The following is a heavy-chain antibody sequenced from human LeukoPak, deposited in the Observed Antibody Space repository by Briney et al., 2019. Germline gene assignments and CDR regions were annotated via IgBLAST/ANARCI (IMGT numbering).Heavy chain of an antibody. Sequence: ASVKVSCKASGYTFTGYYMHWVRQAPGQGLEWMGIINPSGGSTNYAQKFQGRATMTRDTSTSTVYMELSSLRSEDTAVYYCARGPRITLVRGGQWYYYMDVWGKGTTVTISS. J-gene: IGHJ6*03. CDR2: INPSGGST. V-gene: IGHV1-46*01. CDR3: ARGPRITLVRGGQWYYYMDV. CDR1: GYTFTGYY. D-gene: IGHD3-10*01.